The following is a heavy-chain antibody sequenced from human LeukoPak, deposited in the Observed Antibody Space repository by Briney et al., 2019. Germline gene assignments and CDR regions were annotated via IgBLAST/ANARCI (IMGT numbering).Heavy chain of an antibody. CDR3: ARSEANDYGMDV. V-gene: IGHV1-18*01. Sequence: ASVKVSCKASGHTFASYGISWVRQAPGQGLEWMGWISAHNNTNYAQKAQGRVTMTTDTSTSTAYMELRSLRSDDTAVYYCARSEANDYGMDVWGQGTTVTVSS. CDR2: ISAHNNT. J-gene: IGHJ6*02. CDR1: GHTFASYG.